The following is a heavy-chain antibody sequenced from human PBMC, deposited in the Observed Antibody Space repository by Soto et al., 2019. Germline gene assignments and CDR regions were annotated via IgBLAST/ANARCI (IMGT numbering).Heavy chain of an antibody. J-gene: IGHJ6*04. CDR1: GFIFSGSA. CDR3: TSPWGHGDYRDPSRSVDV. Sequence: EVQLVESGGGLVQPGGSLKLSCAASGFIFSGSAMHWVRQASGKGLEWVGRVRTRPNNYATEYNTSVKGRFTISRDDSKNTTYLEMKSLKTEDTAVYYCTSPWGHGDYRDPSRSVDVWGKVTAVTVSS. D-gene: IGHD4-17*01. V-gene: IGHV3-73*01. CDR2: VRTRPNNYAT.